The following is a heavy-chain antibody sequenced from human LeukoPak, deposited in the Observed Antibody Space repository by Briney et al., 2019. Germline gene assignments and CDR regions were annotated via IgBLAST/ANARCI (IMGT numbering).Heavy chain of an antibody. D-gene: IGHD3-22*01. V-gene: IGHV1-69*05. CDR3: ARAYDSSGYGYYMDV. J-gene: IGHJ6*03. Sequence: SVKVSCKASGGTFSSYAISWVRQAPGQGLEWMGGIIPIFGTANYAQKFQGRVTITTDESTSTAYMELSSLRPEDTAVYYCARAYDSSGYGYYMDVWGKGTTVTVSS. CDR1: GGTFSSYA. CDR2: IIPIFGTA.